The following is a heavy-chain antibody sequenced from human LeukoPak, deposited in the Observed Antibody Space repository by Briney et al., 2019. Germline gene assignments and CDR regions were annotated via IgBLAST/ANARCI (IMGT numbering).Heavy chain of an antibody. CDR3: AKGFRSGTYPLDY. V-gene: IGHV3-23*01. J-gene: IGHJ4*02. CDR2: ISGSGGST. CDR1: GFTFSDYY. Sequence: GGSLRLSCAASGFTFSDYYMNWVRQAPGKGLEWVSGISGSGGSTYYAGSVKGRFTISRDNSKNTLYMQMNSLRAEETAVYYCAKGFRSGTYPLDYWGQGTLVTVSS. D-gene: IGHD3-10*01.